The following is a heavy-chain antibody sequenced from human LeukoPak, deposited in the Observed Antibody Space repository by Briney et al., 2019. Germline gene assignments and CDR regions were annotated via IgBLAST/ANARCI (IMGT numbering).Heavy chain of an antibody. CDR3: ARGGGSYFSDY. CDR1: GGSFSGYY. V-gene: IGHV4-34*01. CDR2: INHSGST. D-gene: IGHD1-26*01. J-gene: IGHJ4*02. Sequence: SETLSLTCAVYGGSFSGYYWSWIRQPPGKGLEWIGEINHSGSTNYNPSLKSRATISVDTSKNQFSLKLSSVTAADTAVYYCARGGGSYFSDYWGQGTLVTVSS.